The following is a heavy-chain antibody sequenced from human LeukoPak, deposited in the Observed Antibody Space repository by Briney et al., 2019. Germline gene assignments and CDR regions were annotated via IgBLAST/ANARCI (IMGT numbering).Heavy chain of an antibody. CDR3: ARAEVIDY. D-gene: IGHD3-22*01. CDR1: GYTFTGYY. CDR2: INPNSGGT. V-gene: IGHV1-2*02. Sequence: ASVKVSCEASGYTFTGYYMHWVRQAPGQGLEWMGWINPNSGGTNYAQKFQGRVTMTRDTPISTAYMELTSLRSDDTAVYYCARAEVIDYWGQGTLVTVSS. J-gene: IGHJ4*02.